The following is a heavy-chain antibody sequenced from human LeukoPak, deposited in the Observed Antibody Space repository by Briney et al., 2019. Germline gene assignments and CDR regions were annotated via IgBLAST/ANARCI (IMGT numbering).Heavy chain of an antibody. CDR1: GGSISSYY. CDR3: ARGSGAARPNFDY. CDR2: IYYSGST. D-gene: IGHD6-6*01. V-gene: IGHV4-59*01. Sequence: PSETLSLTCTVSGGSISSYYWSWIRQPPGKGLEWIGYIYYSGSTNYNPSLKSRVTISLDTSKNQFSLKMSSVTAADTAVYYCARGSGAARPNFDYWGQGILVTVSS. J-gene: IGHJ4*02.